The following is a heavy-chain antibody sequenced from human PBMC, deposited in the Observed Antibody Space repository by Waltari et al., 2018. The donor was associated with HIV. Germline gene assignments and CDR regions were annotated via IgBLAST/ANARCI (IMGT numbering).Heavy chain of an antibody. Sequence: EVQLVESGGGLVQPGGSLRLSCAASGFTFSSYNMNWVRQAPWRGLAWLSSISISGSAIYYADAVKGRFTISRDNAKSSLYLQMNSLRDEDTAVYYCARDLVAPGNFFDYWGQGTLVTVSS. D-gene: IGHD5-12*01. V-gene: IGHV3-48*02. CDR3: ARDLVAPGNFFDY. CDR1: GFTFSSYN. CDR2: ISISGSAI. J-gene: IGHJ4*02.